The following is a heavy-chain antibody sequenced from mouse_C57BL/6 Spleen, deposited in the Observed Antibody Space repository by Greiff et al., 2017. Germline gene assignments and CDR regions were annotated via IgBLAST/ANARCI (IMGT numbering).Heavy chain of an antibody. Sequence: EVNVVESGGGLVKPGGSLKLSCAASGFTFSSYAMSWVRQTPEKRLEWVATISDGGSYTYYPDNVKGRFTISRDNAKNNLYLQMSHLKSEDTAMYYCARDDTTALMDYWGQGTSVTVSS. CDR2: ISDGGSYT. D-gene: IGHD1-2*01. CDR3: ARDDTTALMDY. V-gene: IGHV5-4*01. CDR1: GFTFSSYA. J-gene: IGHJ4*01.